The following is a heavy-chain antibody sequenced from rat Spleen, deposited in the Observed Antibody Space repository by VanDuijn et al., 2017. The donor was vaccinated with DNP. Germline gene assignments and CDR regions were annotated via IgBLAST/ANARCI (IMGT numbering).Heavy chain of an antibody. CDR2: MWSGGTT. D-gene: IGHD1-11*01. Sequence: EVQLKESGPGLVQPSQTLSLTCTVSGFSLTDYSVHWVRQPPGKGLEWMGVMWSGGTTAYNSALKSRLRISRDTSKSQVFLKMNSLQTEDTATYYCAREKTNYGGHYFDYWGQGVMVTVSS. J-gene: IGHJ2*01. V-gene: IGHV2S63*01. CDR1: GFSLTDYS. CDR3: AREKTNYGGHYFDY.